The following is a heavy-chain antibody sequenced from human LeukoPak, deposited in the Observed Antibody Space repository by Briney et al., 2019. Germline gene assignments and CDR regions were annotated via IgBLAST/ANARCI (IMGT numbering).Heavy chain of an antibody. CDR2: IYSGGST. Sequence: PGGSLRLSCAASGFTVSSNYMSWVRQAPGKGLEWVSFIYSGGSTYYADSVKGRFTISRDNSKNTLYLQMNSLRAEDTAVYYCARKCESGSYLDYWGQGTLVTVSS. V-gene: IGHV3-53*01. D-gene: IGHD1-26*01. J-gene: IGHJ4*02. CDR1: GFTVSSNY. CDR3: ARKCESGSYLDY.